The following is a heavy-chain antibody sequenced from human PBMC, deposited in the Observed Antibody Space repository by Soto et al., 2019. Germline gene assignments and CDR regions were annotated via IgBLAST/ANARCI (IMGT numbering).Heavy chain of an antibody. D-gene: IGHD3-3*01. V-gene: IGHV3-53*02. CDR2: IYSGGHT. CDR1: GFAVSANY. CDR3: VRGVFRALGVVRPVDS. Sequence: EVQLVETGGGLIQPGGSLTLSCAASGFAVSANYMTWVRQAPGKGLEWVSFIYSGGHTYYADSVMGRFTISRDNSKNTVYLQMNSQRAEDTAVYYCVRGVFRALGVVRPVDSWGPGTLVTVSS. J-gene: IGHJ4*02.